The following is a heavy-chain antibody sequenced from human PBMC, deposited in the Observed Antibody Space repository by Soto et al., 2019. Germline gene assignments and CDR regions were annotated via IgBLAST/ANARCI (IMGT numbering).Heavy chain of an antibody. J-gene: IGHJ4*02. CDR1: GFIFSSYG. V-gene: IGHV3-48*01. CDR3: AWHPFDY. CDR2: ISSSSSNI. Sequence: HPGGSLRLSCAASGFIFSSYGMNWVRQAPGKGLEWVSFISSSSSNIYYADSVRGRFTISRDNGKNSLYLQMNSLRADDTAVYFCAWHPFDYWGQGTLVTVSS.